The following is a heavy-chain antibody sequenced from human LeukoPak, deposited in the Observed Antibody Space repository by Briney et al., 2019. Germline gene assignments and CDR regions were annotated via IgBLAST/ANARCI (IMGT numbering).Heavy chain of an antibody. CDR2: IFHSGST. J-gene: IGHJ6*02. D-gene: IGHD3-22*01. CDR1: GGSISSYY. CDR3: ARSYDSRGYYYYGMDV. V-gene: IGHV4-59*01. Sequence: PSETLSLACTVSGGSISSYYWSWIRQPPGMGLEYIGYIFHSGSTNYNPSLKSRVTISVDTSKSQFSLKLSSVTAADTAVYYCARSYDSRGYYYYGMDVWGQGTTVTVSS.